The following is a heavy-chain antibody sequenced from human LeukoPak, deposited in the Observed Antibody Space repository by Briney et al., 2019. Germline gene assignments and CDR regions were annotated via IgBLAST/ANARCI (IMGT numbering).Heavy chain of an antibody. CDR3: ARRRVGYFDY. J-gene: IGHJ4*02. Sequence: GGSLRLSCAASGFTFSSYEMNWVRQAPGKGLEWVSYIGSSGSTIYYADSVKGRFTISRDNAKNSLYLQMNSLRAEDSAVYYCARRRVGYFDYWGQETLVTVSS. CDR1: GFTFSSYE. V-gene: IGHV3-48*03. CDR2: IGSSGSTI.